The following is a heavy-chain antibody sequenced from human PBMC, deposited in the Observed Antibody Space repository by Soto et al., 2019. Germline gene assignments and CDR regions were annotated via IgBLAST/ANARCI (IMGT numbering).Heavy chain of an antibody. D-gene: IGHD2-15*01. Sequence: SETLSLTCTVSGGSVSSGSYYWSWIRQPPGKGLEWIGYIYYSGSTNYNPSLKSRVTISVDTSKNQFSLKLSSVTAADTAVYYCARVSLGDGMDGWGQGATVTVSS. CDR1: GGSVSSGSYY. CDR3: ARVSLGDGMDG. V-gene: IGHV4-61*01. J-gene: IGHJ6*02. CDR2: IYYSGST.